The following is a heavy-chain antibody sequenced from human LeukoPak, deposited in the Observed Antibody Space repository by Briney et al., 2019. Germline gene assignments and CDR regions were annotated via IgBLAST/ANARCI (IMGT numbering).Heavy chain of an antibody. CDR3: VRAPWDAAAQFQH. Sequence: PSETLSLTCTVSGGSISSSSYYWGWIRQPPGKGLEWIGSIYYNGSTYYNPSLKSRVTISVDTSKNQFSLKLSSVTAADTAVYYCVRAPWDAAAQFQHWGQGTLVTVSS. J-gene: IGHJ1*01. V-gene: IGHV4-39*07. CDR1: GGSISSSSYY. CDR2: IYYNGST. D-gene: IGHD6-13*01.